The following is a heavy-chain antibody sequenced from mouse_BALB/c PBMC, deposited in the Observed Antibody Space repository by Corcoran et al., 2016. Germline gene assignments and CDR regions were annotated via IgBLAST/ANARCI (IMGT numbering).Heavy chain of an antibody. CDR2: INPYNGAT. J-gene: IGHJ2*01. CDR1: GYSFTGYY. CDR3: ARGALLRYFDY. Sequence: EVQLQQSGPELVNPGASVKISCKASGYSFTGYYMLWVKQSHVKSLEWIGRINPYNGATSYNQNFKDKASLTVDKSSSTAYMELHSLTSEDSAVYYCARGALLRYFDYWGQGTTLTVSS. V-gene: IGHV1-26*01. D-gene: IGHD1-1*01.